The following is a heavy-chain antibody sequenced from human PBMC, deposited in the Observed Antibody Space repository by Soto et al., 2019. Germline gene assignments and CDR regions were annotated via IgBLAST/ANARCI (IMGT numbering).Heavy chain of an antibody. J-gene: IGHJ6*03. V-gene: IGHV3-64*01. CDR2: ISNNGAHT. CDR3: ARRGYGSRWPNVYMDV. Sequence: EAQLVESGGGLVQPGGSLRLSCAASGFTFSNYEMHWVRQAPGKGLEYVSGISNNGAHTDYAKSVKGRFTISRDNSENTLYLQMGSVRAEDMALYYCARRGYGSRWPNVYMDVWGKGTTVTVSS. D-gene: IGHD6-13*01. CDR1: GFTFSNYE.